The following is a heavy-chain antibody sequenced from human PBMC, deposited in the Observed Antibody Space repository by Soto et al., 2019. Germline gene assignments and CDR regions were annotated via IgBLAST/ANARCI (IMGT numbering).Heavy chain of an antibody. CDR1: GFTFSTYA. CDR2: ISGTADTT. D-gene: IGHD3-3*01. V-gene: IGHV3-23*01. J-gene: IGHJ4*02. CDR3: AKDFFGLTLFGVVIFDS. Sequence: PGGSLRLSCAASGFTFSTYAMTWVRQAPGKGLQWVSTISGTADTTYYADSVKGRFTISRDNSKNTLYLQMNTLRAEDTAVYYCAKDFFGLTLFGVVIFDSWGQGTLVTVSS.